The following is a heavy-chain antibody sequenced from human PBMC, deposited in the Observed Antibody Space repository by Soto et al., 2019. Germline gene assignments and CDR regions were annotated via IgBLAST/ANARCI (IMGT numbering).Heavy chain of an antibody. CDR2: ISWNSGSI. CDR3: AKDHTALWSGSNWFDP. V-gene: IGHV3-9*01. D-gene: IGHD3-3*01. CDR1: GFTFVDYA. J-gene: IGHJ5*02. Sequence: GGSLRLSCAASGFTFVDYAMHLVRQAPGKGLEWVSGISWNSGSIGYADSVKGRFTISRDNAKNSLYLQMNSLRAEDTALYYCAKDHTALWSGSNWFDPWGQGTLVTVSS.